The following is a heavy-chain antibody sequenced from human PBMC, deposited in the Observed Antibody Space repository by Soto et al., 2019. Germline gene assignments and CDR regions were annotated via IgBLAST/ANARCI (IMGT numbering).Heavy chain of an antibody. J-gene: IGHJ6*02. Sequence: GGSLRLSCAASGFTFSSYGMHWVRQAPGKGLEWVAVISYDGSNKYYADSVKGRFTISRDNSKNTLYLQMNSLRAEDTAVYYCARDVGVGDIVLIYGMDVWGQGTTVTVSS. V-gene: IGHV3-30*03. D-gene: IGHD2-8*01. CDR2: ISYDGSNK. CDR3: ARDVGVGDIVLIYGMDV. CDR1: GFTFSSYG.